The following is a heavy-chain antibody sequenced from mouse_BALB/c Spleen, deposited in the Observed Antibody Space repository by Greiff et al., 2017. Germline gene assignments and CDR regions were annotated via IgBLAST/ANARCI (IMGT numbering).Heavy chain of an antibody. CDR2: IYPYNGGT. CDR3: ARWDYDYDEAWFAY. V-gene: IGHV1S29*02. J-gene: IGHJ3*01. Sequence: EVKLQQSGPELVKPGASVKISCKASGYTFTDYNMHWVKQSHGKSLEWIGYIYPYNGGTGYNQKFKSKATLTVDNSSSTAYMELRSLTSEDSAVYYCARWDYDYDEAWFAYWGQGTLVTVSA. CDR1: GYTFTDYN. D-gene: IGHD2-4*01.